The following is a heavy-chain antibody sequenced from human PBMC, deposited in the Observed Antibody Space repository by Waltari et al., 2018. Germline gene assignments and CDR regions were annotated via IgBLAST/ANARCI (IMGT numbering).Heavy chain of an antibody. CDR1: GGTSSSYA. CDR3: ARPLRDSGSYHYYYYGMDV. J-gene: IGHJ6*02. CDR2: IIPIFGTA. V-gene: IGHV1-69*01. Sequence: QVQLVQSGAEVKKPGSSVKVSCKASGGTSSSYASSWVRQAPGQGREWMGGIIPIFGTANYAQKYQGRVTITADESTSTAYMELSSLRSEDTAVYYCARPLRDSGSYHYYYYGMDVWGQGTTVTVSS. D-gene: IGHD1-26*01.